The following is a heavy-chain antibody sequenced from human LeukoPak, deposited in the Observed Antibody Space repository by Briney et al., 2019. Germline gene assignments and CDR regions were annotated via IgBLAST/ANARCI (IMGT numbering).Heavy chain of an antibody. Sequence: SETLSLTCTDSGGSISSSSYYWGWIRQPPGKGLEWIGSIYYSGSTYYNPSLKSRVTISVDTSKNQFSLKLSSVTAADTAVYYCTAGRSDYFDFWGQGTLVTVSS. CDR2: IYYSGST. CDR1: GGSISSSSYY. CDR3: TAGRSDYFDF. D-gene: IGHD6-25*01. J-gene: IGHJ4*02. V-gene: IGHV4-39*01.